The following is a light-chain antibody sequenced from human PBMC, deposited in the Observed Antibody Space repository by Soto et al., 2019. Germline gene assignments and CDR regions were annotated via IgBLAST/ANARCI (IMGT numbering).Light chain of an antibody. CDR3: QQYGGSPGT. J-gene: IGKJ1*01. V-gene: IGKV3-20*01. CDR2: GAS. Sequence: VVNHSPGPLTQSQGERATLSCRASQSVPGSSLAWYQQRPGQAPRLRIYGASNRVTGIPDRFSGSGSGTDFTLTISRLEPADFAVYYCQQYGGSPGTFGQGTKVDIK. CDR1: QSVPGSS.